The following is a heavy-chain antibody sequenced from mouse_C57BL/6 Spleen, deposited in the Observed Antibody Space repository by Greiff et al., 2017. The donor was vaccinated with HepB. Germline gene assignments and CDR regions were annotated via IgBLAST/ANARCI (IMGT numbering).Heavy chain of an antibody. CDR1: GYSITSGYY. CDR2: ISYDGSN. J-gene: IGHJ1*03. Sequence: EVQRVESGPGLVKPSQSLSLTCSVTGYSITSGYYWNWIRQFPGNKLEWMGYISYDGSNNYNPSLKNRISITRDTSKNQFFLKLNSVTTEDTATYYCARGRGSIYWYFDVWGTGTTVTVSS. CDR3: ARGRGSIYWYFDV. V-gene: IGHV3-6*01. D-gene: IGHD1-1*01.